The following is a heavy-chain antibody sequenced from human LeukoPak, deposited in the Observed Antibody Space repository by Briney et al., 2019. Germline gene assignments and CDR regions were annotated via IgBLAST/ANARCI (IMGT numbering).Heavy chain of an antibody. V-gene: IGHV3-33*01. CDR3: ARAPSGYVYFDY. Sequence: AGGSLRLSCAASGFTFSSYGMHWVRAAPGKGLEWVAVIWSDGTNKFYADSVKGRFTISRDNSKNTMYMQMNSLRADDTAVYYCARAPSGYVYFDYWGQGTLVTVSS. D-gene: IGHD5-12*01. CDR2: IWSDGTNK. CDR1: GFTFSSYG. J-gene: IGHJ4*02.